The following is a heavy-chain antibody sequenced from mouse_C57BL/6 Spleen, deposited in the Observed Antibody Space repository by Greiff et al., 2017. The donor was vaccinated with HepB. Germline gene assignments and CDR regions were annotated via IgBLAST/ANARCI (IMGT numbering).Heavy chain of an antibody. CDR2: IYPRSGNT. Sequence: QVQLKQSGAELARPGASVKLSCKASGYTFTSYGISWVKQRTGQGLEWIGEIYPRSGNTYYNEKFKGKATLTADKSSSTAYMELRSLTSEDSAVYFCAPDLLWLRRSFDYWGQGTTLTVSS. CDR3: APDLLWLRRSFDY. J-gene: IGHJ2*01. CDR1: GYTFTSYG. V-gene: IGHV1-81*01. D-gene: IGHD2-2*01.